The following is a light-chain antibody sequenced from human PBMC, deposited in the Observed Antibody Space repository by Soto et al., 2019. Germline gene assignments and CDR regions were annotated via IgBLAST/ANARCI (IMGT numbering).Light chain of an antibody. V-gene: IGLV2-23*01. CDR3: SSYAGSGTYG. CDR1: SSDVGSYDL. CDR2: QGT. J-gene: IGLJ1*01. Sequence: QSVLTQPASVSGSPGQSITISCTGTSSDVGSYDLVSWYQQHPGKAPKLMLYQGTMRPSGDSHRFSGSKSGNTAPLTISGLQAEDEADYYCSSYAGSGTYGFGTGTKVTVL.